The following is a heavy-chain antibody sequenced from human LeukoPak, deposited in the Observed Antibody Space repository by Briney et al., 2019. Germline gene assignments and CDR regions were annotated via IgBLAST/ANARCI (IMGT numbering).Heavy chain of an antibody. CDR1: VFTFCRYW. CDR2: IKQGGSEK. Sequence: GGSLRLSCAPSVFTFCRYWMSCVPDAPGEAVEGGAHIKQGGSEKYYGDSVRGLSPIPRDSAKSTVYVQMNSLSAEDTAVYYCARDNAQQLEGGIGYWGQGTLVTVSS. J-gene: IGHJ4*02. D-gene: IGHD6-13*01. V-gene: IGHV3-7*01. CDR3: ARDNAQQLEGGIGY.